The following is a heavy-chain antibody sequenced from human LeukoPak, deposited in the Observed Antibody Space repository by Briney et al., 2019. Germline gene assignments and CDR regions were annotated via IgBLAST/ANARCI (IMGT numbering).Heavy chain of an antibody. Sequence: ASVKVSCKASGYTFTGYYMPWVRQAPGQGLEWMGWINPNSGGTNYAQKFQGRVTMTRDTSISTAYMELRSLRADDTAVYYCARDLYSRRMNYYGSGSFFAYWGQGTLVTVSS. CDR2: INPNSGGT. CDR3: ARDLYSRRMNYYGSGSFFAY. V-gene: IGHV1-2*02. D-gene: IGHD3-10*01. CDR1: GYTFTGYY. J-gene: IGHJ4*02.